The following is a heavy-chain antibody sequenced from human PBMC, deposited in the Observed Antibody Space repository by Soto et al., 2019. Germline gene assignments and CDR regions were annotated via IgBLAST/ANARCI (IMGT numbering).Heavy chain of an antibody. CDR3: ARVCGGDCHYGMDV. Sequence: QVQLQESGPGLVKPSQTLSLTCTVSGGSISSGGYYWSWIRQHPGKGLEWIGFIYYSGGTYYNPSLKGRVTISLDTSNNQFSPKLSSVTAADTAVYYCARVCGGDCHYGMDVWGQGTTVTVSS. J-gene: IGHJ6*02. D-gene: IGHD2-21*02. CDR1: GGSISSGGYY. V-gene: IGHV4-31*03. CDR2: IYYSGGT.